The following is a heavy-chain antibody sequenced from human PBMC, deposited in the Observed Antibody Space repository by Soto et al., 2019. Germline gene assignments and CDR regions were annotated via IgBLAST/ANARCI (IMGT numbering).Heavy chain of an antibody. CDR1: GFTFSSYA. J-gene: IGHJ3*02. V-gene: IGHV3-23*01. D-gene: IGHD6-19*01. CDR2: ISGSGAGT. Sequence: EVQLSESGGGLVQPGGSLRLSCAASGFTFSSYAMRWFRQAPGKGLEWVSGISGSGAGTYYPDSVKGRFTISRDNSKNPLYLQMNSLRAEDTAIYYCAKDALGIAVAGAAFDIWGQGIMVTVSA. CDR3: AKDALGIAVAGAAFDI.